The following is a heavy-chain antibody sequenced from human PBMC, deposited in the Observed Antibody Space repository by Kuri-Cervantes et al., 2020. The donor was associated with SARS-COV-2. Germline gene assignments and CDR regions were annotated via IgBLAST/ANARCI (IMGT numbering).Heavy chain of an antibody. CDR3: ARGSPSGWYRVYDY. CDR2: INHSGST. J-gene: IGHJ4*02. CDR1: GFTFSNAW. D-gene: IGHD6-19*01. Sequence: ESLKISCAASGFTFSNAWMSWVRQAPGKGLEWIGEINHSGSTNYNPSLKSRVTISVDTSKNQFSLKLSSVTAADTAVYYCARGSPSGWYRVYDYWGQGTLVTVSS. V-gene: IGHV4-34*01.